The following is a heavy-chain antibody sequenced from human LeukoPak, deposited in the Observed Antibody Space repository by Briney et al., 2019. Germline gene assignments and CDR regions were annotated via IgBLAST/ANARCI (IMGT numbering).Heavy chain of an antibody. CDR1: GFSFSTYT. D-gene: IGHD2-2*01. J-gene: IGHJ6*03. CDR3: ARVGTTNYYFYYMDV. V-gene: IGHV3-48*04. CDR2: VSSSGGTI. Sequence: GGSLRLSCAASGFSFSTYTMNWVRQAPGKGLEWVSYVSSSGGTIYYADSVKGRFTISRDNAKNSLYLQMNSLRAEDTAVYYCARVGTTNYYFYYMDVWGKGTTVTVSS.